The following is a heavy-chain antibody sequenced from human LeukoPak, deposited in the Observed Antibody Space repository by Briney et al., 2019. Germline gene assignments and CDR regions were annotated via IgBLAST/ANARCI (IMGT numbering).Heavy chain of an antibody. Sequence: SVKVSCKASGYTFTSYGISWVRQAPGQGLEWMGGIIPIFGTANYAQKFQGRVTITADESTSTAYMELSSLRSEDTAVYYCARGRRDGYNDAFDIWGQGTMVTVSS. D-gene: IGHD5-24*01. J-gene: IGHJ3*02. V-gene: IGHV1-69*13. CDR1: GYTFTSYG. CDR3: ARGRRDGYNDAFDI. CDR2: IIPIFGTA.